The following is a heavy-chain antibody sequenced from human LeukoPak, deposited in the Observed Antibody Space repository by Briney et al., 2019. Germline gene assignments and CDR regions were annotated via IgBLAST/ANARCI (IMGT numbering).Heavy chain of an antibody. J-gene: IGHJ6*02. CDR3: ASTYGDYDLGDDPRYYYYGMDV. CDR1: GFTFSSYA. V-gene: IGHV3-23*01. Sequence: GGSLRLSCAASGFTFSSYAMHWVRQAPGKGLEWVSGISGSGGSTYYADSVKGRFTISRDNSKNTLYLQMNSLRAEDTAVYYCASTYGDYDLGDDPRYYYYGMDVWGQGTTVTVSS. D-gene: IGHD4-17*01. CDR2: ISGSGGST.